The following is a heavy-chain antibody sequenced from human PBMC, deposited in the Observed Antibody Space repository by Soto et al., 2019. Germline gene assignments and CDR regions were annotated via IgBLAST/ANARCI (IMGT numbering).Heavy chain of an antibody. CDR2: ISGSGGST. CDR1: GFTFSSFA. CDR3: ARAPASSMAASRPFDY. Sequence: EVQLLESGGGLEQPGESLRLSCAASGFTFSSFAMSWVRQAPGKGLEWVSGISGSGGSTYYADSVKGRFTIARDNFKNTLSLQMNNLRADDTALYYCARAPASSMAASRPFDYWGQGTLVTVSS. V-gene: IGHV3-23*01. D-gene: IGHD6-6*01. J-gene: IGHJ4*02.